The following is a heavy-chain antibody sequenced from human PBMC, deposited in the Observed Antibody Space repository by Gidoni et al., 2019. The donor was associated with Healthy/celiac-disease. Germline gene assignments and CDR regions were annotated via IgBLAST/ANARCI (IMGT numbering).Heavy chain of an antibody. CDR3: ARISYYDSSGYYYEGVWDP. V-gene: IGHV1-69*01. D-gene: IGHD3-22*01. CDR2: IIPIFGTA. CDR1: GGTFSSYA. Sequence: QVQLVQSGAEVKKPGSSVKVSCKASGGTFSSYAISWVRQAPGQGLEWMGGIIPIFGTANYAQKFQGRITITADESTSTAYIELSSLRSEDTAVYYCARISYYDSSGYYYEGVWDPWGQGTLVTVSS. J-gene: IGHJ5*02.